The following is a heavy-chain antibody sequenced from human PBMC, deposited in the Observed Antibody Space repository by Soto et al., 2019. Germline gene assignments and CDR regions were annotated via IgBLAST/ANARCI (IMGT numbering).Heavy chain of an antibody. J-gene: IGHJ4*02. V-gene: IGHV4-61*01. CDR3: ARTVIGGFDY. CDR1: GGSVSSGSDY. CDR2: IYYSGST. D-gene: IGHD3-16*02. Sequence: SETLSLTCTVSGGSVSSGSDYWSWIRQPPGKGLEWIAYIYYSGSTNYNPSLKSRVAISGDTSKNQFSLKLSSVTAADTAVYYCARTVIGGFDYWGQGTLVTVSS.